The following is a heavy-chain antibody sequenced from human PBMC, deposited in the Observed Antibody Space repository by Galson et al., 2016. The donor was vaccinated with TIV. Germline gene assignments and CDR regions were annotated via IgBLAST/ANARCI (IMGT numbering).Heavy chain of an antibody. CDR1: GYSFTGNY. CDR3: ARDLSTDTTTPFDY. CDR2: INPTSGDT. Sequence: SVKVSCKASGYSFTGNYIHWVRQAPGQGLEWMGWINPTSGDTNYQKRFQDRVTMTRDTSITTVYMDLNRLTSDDTAVYYCARDLSTDTTTPFDYWGQGTLVTVSS. V-gene: IGHV1-2*02. D-gene: IGHD4-17*01. J-gene: IGHJ4*02.